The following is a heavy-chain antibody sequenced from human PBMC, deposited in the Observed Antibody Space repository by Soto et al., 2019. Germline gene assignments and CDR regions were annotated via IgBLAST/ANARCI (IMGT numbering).Heavy chain of an antibody. D-gene: IGHD2-8*02. CDR3: ARDKLTGLFDY. Sequence: QVQLQQWGAGLLKPSETLSLTCAVYGGSFSGYYWTWIRQPPGTGLEWIGEINHSGSTNYNPSLKSRVTISVDASKTQFSPKLTSVTSADTAVYYCARDKLTGLFDYCGQGTLVTVSS. CDR1: GGSFSGYY. V-gene: IGHV4-34*01. J-gene: IGHJ4*02. CDR2: INHSGST.